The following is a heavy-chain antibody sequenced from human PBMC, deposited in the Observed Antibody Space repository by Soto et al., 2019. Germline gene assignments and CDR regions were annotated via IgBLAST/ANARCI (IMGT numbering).Heavy chain of an antibody. CDR3: ARDPVGATNV. CDR2: IIPIFGTA. CDR1: GGTFSSYA. Sequence: ASVKVSFKASGGTFSSYAISWVRQAPGQGLEWMGGIIPIFGTANYAQKFQGRVTITADESTSTAYMELSSLRSEDTAVYYCARDPVGATNVWGQGTLVTVSS. V-gene: IGHV1-69*01. D-gene: IGHD1-26*01. J-gene: IGHJ4*02.